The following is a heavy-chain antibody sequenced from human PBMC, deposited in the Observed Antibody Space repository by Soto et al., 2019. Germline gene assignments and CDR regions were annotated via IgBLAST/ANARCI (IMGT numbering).Heavy chain of an antibody. V-gene: IGHV3-11*06. J-gene: IGHJ4*02. CDR1: GFTFSDYY. CDR3: ASEFTRYCSGGSCYSVDY. D-gene: IGHD2-15*01. CDR2: ISSSSSYT. Sequence: GGSLRLSCAASGFTFSDYYMSWIRQAPGKGLEWVSYISSSSSYTNYADSVKGRFTISRDNAKSSLYLQMNSLRAEDTAVYYCASEFTRYCSGGSCYSVDYWGQGTLVTVSS.